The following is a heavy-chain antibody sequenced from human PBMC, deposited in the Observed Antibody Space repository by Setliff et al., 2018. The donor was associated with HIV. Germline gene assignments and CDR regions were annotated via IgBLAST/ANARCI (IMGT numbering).Heavy chain of an antibody. D-gene: IGHD5-12*01. V-gene: IGHV4-34*01. CDR2: INHSGST. J-gene: IGHJ4*02. Sequence: SETLSLTCAVYNASLSDYSWNWVRQPPGKGLEWIGEINHSGSTNYNPSLKSRVTISADTSKKQFSLNVTSVTAADTAVYYCARRGWNGYTAFDCWGQGTLVTVSS. CDR3: ARRGWNGYTAFDC. CDR1: NASLSDYS.